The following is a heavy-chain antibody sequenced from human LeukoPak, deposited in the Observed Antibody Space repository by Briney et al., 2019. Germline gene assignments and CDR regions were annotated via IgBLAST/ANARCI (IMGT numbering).Heavy chain of an antibody. CDR2: ISWNSGSV. J-gene: IGHJ4*02. Sequence: GRSLRLSCAASGFTFDDYAMHWVRQTPEKGLEWVSGISWNSGSVVYADSVKGRFTISGDNAKNSLYLQMNSLRREDTALYYCARRATTRHLDYWDQGTLVTVSS. D-gene: IGHD1-26*01. V-gene: IGHV3-9*01. CDR3: ARRATTRHLDY. CDR1: GFTFDDYA.